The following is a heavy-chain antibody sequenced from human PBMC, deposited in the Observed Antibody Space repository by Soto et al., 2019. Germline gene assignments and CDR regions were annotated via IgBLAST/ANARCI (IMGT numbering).Heavy chain of an antibody. CDR2: MSGSASST. V-gene: IGHV3-23*01. CDR1: GFTFRSYA. Sequence: EVQLLESGGGLVQPGGSLRLSCAASGFTFRSYAMSWVRQAPGKGLEWVSTMSGSASSTFYADSVKGRFTISRDNSKNSLYLQMNNLRDEKTDVYYCKENLLQYFACFLSYSFDSWGQGTLVTVSS. J-gene: IGHJ4*02. CDR3: KENLLQYFACFLSYSFDS. D-gene: IGHD3-9*01.